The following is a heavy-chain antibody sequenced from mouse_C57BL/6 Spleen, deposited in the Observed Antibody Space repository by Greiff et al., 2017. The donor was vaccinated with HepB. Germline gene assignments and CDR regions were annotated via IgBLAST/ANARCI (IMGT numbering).Heavy chain of an antibody. CDR3: ARSYYYGSRYFDV. V-gene: IGHV1-69*01. J-gene: IGHJ1*03. Sequence: QVQLQQPGAELVMPGASVKLSCKASGYTFTSYWMHWVKQRPGQGLEWIGEIDPSDSNTNYNQKFKGKSTLTVDKSSSTAYMQLSSLTSEDSAVYYCARSYYYGSRYFDVWGTGTAVTVSS. D-gene: IGHD1-1*01. CDR1: GYTFTSYW. CDR2: IDPSDSNT.